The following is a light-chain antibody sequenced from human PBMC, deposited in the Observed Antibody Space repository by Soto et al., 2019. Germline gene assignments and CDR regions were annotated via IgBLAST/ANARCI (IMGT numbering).Light chain of an antibody. CDR3: SSYTISSTLV. CDR1: SSDGGGYNY. J-gene: IGLJ2*01. V-gene: IGLV2-14*01. CDR2: EVS. Sequence: QSALTQPASVSGSPGQSITISCTGTSSDGGGYNYVSWYQQHPGKAPKLMIYEVSNRPSGVFNRFSGSKSGNTASLTISGRQAEDEADYYCSSYTISSTLVFGGGTKITVL.